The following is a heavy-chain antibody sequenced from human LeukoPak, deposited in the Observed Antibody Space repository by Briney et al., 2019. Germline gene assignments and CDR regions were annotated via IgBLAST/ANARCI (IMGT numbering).Heavy chain of an antibody. V-gene: IGHV3-74*01. Sequence: GGSLRLSCAASGFTFNNYWIHWVRQVPGKGLVWVSRINNDGSSAGYVDSVKGRFTISRDNAKNTLFLQMNSLRAEDTAVYYCARRGTGHGMDVWGQGTTVIVSS. D-gene: IGHD1-1*01. CDR3: ARRGTGHGMDV. J-gene: IGHJ6*02. CDR2: INNDGSSA. CDR1: GFTFNNYW.